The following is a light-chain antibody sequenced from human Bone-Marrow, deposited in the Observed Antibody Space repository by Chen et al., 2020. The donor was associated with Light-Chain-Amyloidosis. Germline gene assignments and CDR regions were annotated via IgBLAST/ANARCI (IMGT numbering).Light chain of an antibody. CDR1: NIGYTS. CDR3: QVWDRSSDRPV. CDR2: DDS. J-gene: IGLJ3*02. Sequence: SYVLTHPSSVSVAPGQTATLPCGGKNIGYTSVHWYQQTPGQAPLLVVYDDSDRPSGIPARLAGSNSGNTATLTISRVEAGDEADYYCQVWDRSSDRPVFGGGTKLTVL. V-gene: IGLV3-21*02.